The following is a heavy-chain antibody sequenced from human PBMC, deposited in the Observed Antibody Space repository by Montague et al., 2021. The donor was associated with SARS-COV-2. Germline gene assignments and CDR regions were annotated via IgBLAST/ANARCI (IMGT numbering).Heavy chain of an antibody. CDR1: GGSMRDYY. CDR2: IYYSGRT. J-gene: IGHJ4*02. Sequence: SETLSLTCTVSGGSMRDYYWSWIRQPPGEGLEWIGHIYYSGRTDYNPSLNSRVTLSLDTSKNQFSLNLRSVTAADTAFYYCARVRYYTGYVDSWGQGTLVSVSS. D-gene: IGHD3-22*01. V-gene: IGHV4-59*01. CDR3: ARVRYYTGYVDS.